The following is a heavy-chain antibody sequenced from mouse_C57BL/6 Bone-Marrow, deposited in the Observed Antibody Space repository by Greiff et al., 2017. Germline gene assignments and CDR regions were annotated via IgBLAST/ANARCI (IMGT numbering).Heavy chain of an antibody. V-gene: IGHV1-52*01. CDR3: ARHDYNAMDY. CDR1: GYTFTSYW. J-gene: IGHJ4*01. Sequence: VQLKQPGAELVRPGSSVKLSCKASGYTFTSYWMHWVKQRPIQGLEWIGNIDPSDSEPHYNQKFKYKATLTVDKSSSKAYMQLSSLTSEDSAVYYCARHDYNAMDYWGQGTSVTVSS. CDR2: IDPSDSEP.